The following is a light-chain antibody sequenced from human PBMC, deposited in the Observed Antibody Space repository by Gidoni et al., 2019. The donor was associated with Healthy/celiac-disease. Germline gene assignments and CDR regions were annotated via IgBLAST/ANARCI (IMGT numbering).Light chain of an antibody. Sequence: PATLSVSPGERATLSCRASQSVSSNLAWYQQKPGQAPRLLIYGASTRATGIPARFSGRVSGTEFTLTISSLQSEDFAVYYCQQYNNWPPGLTFGGGTKVEIK. J-gene: IGKJ4*01. CDR2: GAS. V-gene: IGKV3-15*01. CDR3: QQYNNWPPGLT. CDR1: QSVSSN.